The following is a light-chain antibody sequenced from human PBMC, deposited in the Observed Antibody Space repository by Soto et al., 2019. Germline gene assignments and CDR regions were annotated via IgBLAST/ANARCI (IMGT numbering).Light chain of an antibody. CDR2: EVS. Sequence: QSALTQPASVSGSPGQSISISCTGTSSDDGGYKYVSWYQQHPGKAPKLMIYEVSNRPSGVSNRVSGSKSGNTASLTISGLQAEDEADYYCSSYTSSSTRVFGGGPKLTVL. J-gene: IGLJ3*02. CDR3: SSYTSSSTRV. CDR1: SSDDGGYKY. V-gene: IGLV2-14*01.